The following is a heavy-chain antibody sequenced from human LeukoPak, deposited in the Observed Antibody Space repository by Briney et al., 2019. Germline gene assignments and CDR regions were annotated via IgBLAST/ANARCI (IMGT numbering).Heavy chain of an antibody. CDR1: GFTFSSYA. CDR2: VGDSGAGT. D-gene: IGHD6-13*01. Sequence: GGSLRLSCVASGFTFSSYAMTWVRQAPGKGLEWVSTVGDSGAGTYYADSVKGRFTISRDNSKNTLSLQMNSLRVEDTAVYYCARGIAAAGNGFDPWGQGTLVTVSS. J-gene: IGHJ5*02. CDR3: ARGIAAAGNGFDP. V-gene: IGHV3-23*01.